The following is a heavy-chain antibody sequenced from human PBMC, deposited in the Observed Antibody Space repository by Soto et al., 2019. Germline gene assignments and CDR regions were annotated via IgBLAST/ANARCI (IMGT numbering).Heavy chain of an antibody. CDR1: GFTFSSYG. J-gene: IGHJ4*02. CDR3: AKEMGGEWAPVK. D-gene: IGHD3-16*01. Sequence: GGSLRLSCEASGFTFSSYGMNWVRQVPGRGLQWVSAISGSGDTTYYADSVKGRFIISRDNSKDTLYLQMNSLRVEDTAVYHCAKEMGGEWAPVKWGQGTVVTVSS. CDR2: ISGSGDTT. V-gene: IGHV3-23*01.